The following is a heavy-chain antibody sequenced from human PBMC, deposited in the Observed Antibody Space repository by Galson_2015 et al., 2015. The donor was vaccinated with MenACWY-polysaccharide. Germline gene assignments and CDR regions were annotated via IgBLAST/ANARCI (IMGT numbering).Heavy chain of an antibody. CDR2: IKKDGSEK. J-gene: IGHJ6*02. V-gene: IGHV3-7*04. Sequence: SLRLSCAASGFTFKNYWMSWIRQAPGKGLEWVANIKKDGSEKYYVDSVKGRFTISRDNAKNSLYLQMYSLRAEDTAVYYCARGHYGMDVWGQGTTATVSS. CDR3: ARGHYGMDV. CDR1: GFTFKNYW.